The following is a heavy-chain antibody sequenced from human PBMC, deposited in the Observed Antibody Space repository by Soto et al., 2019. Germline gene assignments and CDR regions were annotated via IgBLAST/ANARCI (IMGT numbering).Heavy chain of an antibody. CDR1: GYSFTSYW. CDR2: IYPGDSDT. Sequence: GESRKVSCKGSGYSFTSYWIGWVRQMPGKGLEWMGIIYPGDSDTRYSPSFQGQVTISADKSISTAYLQWSSLKASDTAMYYCARLVMGGTEYYYYVMYFRARGSSVTVSS. D-gene: IGHD1-26*01. V-gene: IGHV5-51*01. J-gene: IGHJ6*02. CDR3: ARLVMGGTEYYYYVMYF.